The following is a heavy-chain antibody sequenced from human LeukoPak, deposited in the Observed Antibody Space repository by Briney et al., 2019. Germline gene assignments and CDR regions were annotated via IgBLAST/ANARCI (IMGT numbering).Heavy chain of an antibody. D-gene: IGHD3-22*01. CDR3: AKDRPNYYGTNGHYYRRDGDC. Sequence: GGSLRLSCVASGFTFSSYAMSWVRQAAGKGLEWVSSTSSSGETTYYAASVKGRFTISRDNSRNTLYLQMNSLRAEDTAVYYCAKDRPNYYGTNGHYYRRDGDCWGQGTLVTVSS. V-gene: IGHV3-23*01. CDR1: GFTFSSYA. J-gene: IGHJ4*02. CDR2: TSSSGETT.